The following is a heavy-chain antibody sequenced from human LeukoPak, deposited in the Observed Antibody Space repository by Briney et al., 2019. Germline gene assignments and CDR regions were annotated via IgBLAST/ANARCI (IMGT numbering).Heavy chain of an antibody. V-gene: IGHV1-2*02. CDR1: GYTFTGYY. D-gene: IGHD3-3*01. Sequence: SVKVSCKASGYTFTGYYMHWVRQAPGQGLEWMGWINPNSGGTNYAQKFQGRVTMTRDTSISTAYMELSRLRSDDTAVYYCARGDRITIFGVVIIPVVDYWGQGTLVTVSS. CDR3: ARGDRITIFGVVIIPVVDY. J-gene: IGHJ4*02. CDR2: INPNSGGT.